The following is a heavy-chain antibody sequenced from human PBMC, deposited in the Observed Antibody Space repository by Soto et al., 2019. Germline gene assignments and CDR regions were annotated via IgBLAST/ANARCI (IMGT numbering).Heavy chain of an antibody. CDR3: ASGRRIVVPAASKPGMDV. D-gene: IGHD2-2*01. J-gene: IGHJ6*02. CDR2: ISSSSSTI. Sequence: GGSLRLSCAASGFTFSSYSMNWVRQAPGKGLEWVSYISSSSSTIYYADSVKGRFTISRDNAKNSLYLQMNSLRDEDTAVYYCASGRRIVVPAASKPGMDVWGQGTTVTVSS. CDR1: GFTFSSYS. V-gene: IGHV3-48*02.